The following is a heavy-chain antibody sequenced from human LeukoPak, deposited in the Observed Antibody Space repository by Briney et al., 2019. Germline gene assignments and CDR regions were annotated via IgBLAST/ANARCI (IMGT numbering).Heavy chain of an antibody. D-gene: IGHD2-2*01. CDR3: VRGGCSSTSCYDG. CDR1: GFTFSSYA. Sequence: GGSLRLSCAASGFTFSSYAMHWVRQAPGKGLEWVAVVSYDGSNKYYADSVKGRFTISRDNSKNTLYLQMNSLRAEDTAVYYCVRGGCSSTSCYDGWGQGTLVTVSS. J-gene: IGHJ4*02. CDR2: VSYDGSNK. V-gene: IGHV3-30-3*01.